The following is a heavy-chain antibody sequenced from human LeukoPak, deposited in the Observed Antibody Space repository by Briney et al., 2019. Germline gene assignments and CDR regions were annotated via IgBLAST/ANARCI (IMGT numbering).Heavy chain of an antibody. D-gene: IGHD3-10*01. CDR3: ARLDYYSIYYYYGMDV. CDR2: IYYSGST. J-gene: IGHJ6*02. CDR1: GGSVSSYY. V-gene: IGHV4-59*08. Sequence: PSETLSLTCTVSGGSVSSYYWNWMRQPPGKGLEWIGYIYYSGSTNYNPSLKSRVSISVDTSKNQFSLKLSSVTAADTAVYYCARLDYYSIYYYYGMDVWGQGTTVTVSS.